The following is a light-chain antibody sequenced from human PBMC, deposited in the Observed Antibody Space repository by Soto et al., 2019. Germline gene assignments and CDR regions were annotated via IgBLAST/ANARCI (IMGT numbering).Light chain of an antibody. V-gene: IGKV1-17*01. CDR1: QGISND. Sequence: DIRMTQSPSSLSASIGDRVTITCRASQGISNDLGWYQQKPGLAPKRLISAASTLQSGVPSRFRGSGSGTEFSLTISGLQTEDFATYYCLQHHSYPWTFCQGTKVEIQ. J-gene: IGKJ1*01. CDR2: AAS. CDR3: LQHHSYPWT.